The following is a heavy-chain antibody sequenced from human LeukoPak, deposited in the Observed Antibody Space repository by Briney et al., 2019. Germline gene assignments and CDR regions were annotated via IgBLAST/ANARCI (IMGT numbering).Heavy chain of an antibody. CDR3: ARGRSGYWGYWFDP. CDR2: INAGNGNT. V-gene: IGHV1-3*01. Sequence: GASVKVSCKASGYTFTIYAMHWVRQAPGQRLEWMGWINAGNGNTKYSQKFQGRVTITRDTSASTAYMELSSLRSEDTAVYYCARGRSGYWGYWFDPWGQGTLVTVSS. CDR1: GYTFTIYA. D-gene: IGHD3-22*01. J-gene: IGHJ5*02.